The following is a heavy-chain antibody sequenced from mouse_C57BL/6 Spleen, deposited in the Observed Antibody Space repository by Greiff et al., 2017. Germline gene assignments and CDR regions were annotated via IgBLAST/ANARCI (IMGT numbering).Heavy chain of an antibody. CDR2: IYPGSGST. Sequence: QVQLQQSGAELVKPGASVKMSCKASGYTFTSYWITWVKQRPGQGLEWIGDIYPGSGSTNYNEKFKSKATLTVDTSSSTAYMQLSSLTSEDSAVYYCARTGYYGYDGYFDYWGQGTTLTVSS. CDR3: ARTGYYGYDGYFDY. J-gene: IGHJ2*01. D-gene: IGHD2-2*01. CDR1: GYTFTSYW. V-gene: IGHV1-55*01.